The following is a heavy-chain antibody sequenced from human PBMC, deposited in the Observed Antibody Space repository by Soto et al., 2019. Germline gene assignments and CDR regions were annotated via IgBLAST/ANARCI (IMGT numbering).Heavy chain of an antibody. CDR3: ARDRWLEYYFDY. Sequence: QVQLVESGGGVVQPGRSLRLSCAASGFTFSSYAMHWVRQAPGKGLEWVAVISYDGSNKYYADSVKGRFTISRDNSKNTLYLQMNSLRAEDTAVYYCARDRWLEYYFDYWGQGTLVTVSS. D-gene: IGHD5-12*01. CDR1: GFTFSSYA. CDR2: ISYDGSNK. V-gene: IGHV3-30-3*01. J-gene: IGHJ4*02.